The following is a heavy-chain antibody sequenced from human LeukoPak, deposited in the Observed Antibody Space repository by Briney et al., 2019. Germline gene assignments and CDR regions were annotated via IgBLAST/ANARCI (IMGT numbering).Heavy chain of an antibody. CDR3: ASGILTGYYTSNYYYYMDV. CDR1: GYIFTDYY. V-gene: IGHV1-2*02. CDR2: INPDSGDT. D-gene: IGHD3-9*01. J-gene: IGHJ6*03. Sequence: ASVKVSCKASGYIFTDYYLHWVRQAPGQGLESLGWINPDSGDTNFAQDFQGRVSMTRDTSISTAYMELSSLRSEDTAVYYCASGILTGYYTSNYYYYMDVWGKGTTVTISS.